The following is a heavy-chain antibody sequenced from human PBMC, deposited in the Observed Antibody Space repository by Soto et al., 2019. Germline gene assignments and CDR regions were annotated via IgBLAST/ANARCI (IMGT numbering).Heavy chain of an antibody. CDR1: GFTFNSYY. V-gene: IGHV3-23*01. Sequence: GGSLRLSCVASGFTFNSYYMTWVRQAPGKGLEWVSTISVIGDKTRYAKSVKGRYTISRDNSKNTVYLQMNSLIAEDTGVYYCVRDFTLALTPGDDFDYWGQGIMVT. CDR3: VRDFTLALTPGDDFDY. D-gene: IGHD3-10*01. J-gene: IGHJ4*02. CDR2: ISVIGDKT.